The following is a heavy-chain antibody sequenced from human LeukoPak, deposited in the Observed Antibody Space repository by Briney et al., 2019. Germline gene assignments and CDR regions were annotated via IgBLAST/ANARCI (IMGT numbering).Heavy chain of an antibody. V-gene: IGHV4-4*02. Sequence: KTSETLSLTCDVSGGSISSGNWWSWVRQPPGKGLEWIGEIYHSGGTNYNPSLKSRVTISVDKSKNQFSLKLSSVTAADTAVYYCASSGRMNTADAFDIWGQGTMVTVSS. CDR3: ASSGRMNTADAFDI. D-gene: IGHD5-18*01. CDR2: IYHSGGT. CDR1: GGSISSGNW. J-gene: IGHJ3*02.